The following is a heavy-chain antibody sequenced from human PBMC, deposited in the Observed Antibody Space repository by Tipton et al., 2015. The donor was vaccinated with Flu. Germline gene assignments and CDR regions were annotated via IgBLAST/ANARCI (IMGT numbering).Heavy chain of an antibody. V-gene: IGHV4-59*01. Sequence: SLTCTVSGDSISGYYWSWIRQPPGKGLEYVGYIYYSVSTNYNPSLKSRVTISADTSKNQLSLQLNSVTAADTAVYYCARARLGTTTFFQHWGQGTQVTVSS. CDR2: IYYSVST. J-gene: IGHJ1*01. CDR3: ARARLGTTTFFQH. CDR1: GDSISGYY. D-gene: IGHD3-16*01.